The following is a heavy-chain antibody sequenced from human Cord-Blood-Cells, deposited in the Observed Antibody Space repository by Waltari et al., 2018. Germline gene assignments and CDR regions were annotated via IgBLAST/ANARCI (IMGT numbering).Heavy chain of an antibody. CDR3: ARDLPMYYGSGSYYNEGAFDI. Sequence: QVQLQESGPGLVKPSQTLSLTCTVSGGSISSGDYYWSWIRQPPGKGLEWIGYIYYSGRTYYNPSLKSRVTISVDTSKNQFSLKLSSVTAADTAVYYCARDLPMYYGSGSYYNEGAFDIWGQGTMVTVSS. J-gene: IGHJ3*02. CDR1: GGSISSGDYY. V-gene: IGHV4-30-4*08. CDR2: IYYSGRT. D-gene: IGHD3-10*01.